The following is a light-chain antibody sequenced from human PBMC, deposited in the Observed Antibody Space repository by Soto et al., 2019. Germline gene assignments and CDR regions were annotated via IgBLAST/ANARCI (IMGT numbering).Light chain of an antibody. J-gene: IGKJ3*01. CDR2: DAS. CDR3: QSFDNPLLT. Sequence: DIQMTQSPSSLSASVGDRVTITCQASQDISHYLNWYQQKPGKAPKLLIYDASNLDTGVPSRFSRSGSGTDFAFTISGLQPADIETNYCQSFDNPLLTFGPRTKVHFK. CDR1: QDISHY. V-gene: IGKV1-33*01.